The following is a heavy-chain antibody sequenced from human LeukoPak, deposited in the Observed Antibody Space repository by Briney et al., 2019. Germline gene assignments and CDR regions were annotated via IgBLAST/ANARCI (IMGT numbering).Heavy chain of an antibody. J-gene: IGHJ3*02. V-gene: IGHV4-39*07. D-gene: IGHD4-17*01. CDR3: ARDTVRGDYALGVSDAFDI. CDR1: GGSISSSNYY. Sequence: SETLSLTCIVSGGSISSSNYYWGWIRQSPGKGLEWIGSIYSRGSTNYNPSLKSRVIVSSDMSKNQFSLKLSSVTAADTAVYYCARDTVRGDYALGVSDAFDIWAKGQWSPSLQ. CDR2: IYSRGST.